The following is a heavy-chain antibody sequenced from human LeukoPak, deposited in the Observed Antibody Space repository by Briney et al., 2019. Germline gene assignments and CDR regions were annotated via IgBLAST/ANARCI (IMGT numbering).Heavy chain of an antibody. CDR1: GFTFSTYG. J-gene: IGHJ4*02. CDR3: ANDGERQQLIL. V-gene: IGHV3-30*18. Sequence: PGGSLRLSCAASGFTFSTYGMHWVRQAPGKGLDWVAVISSDGNTKYYADSVKGRFTISRDNSKNTLYLQMNSLRAEDTAVYYCANDGERQQLILWGQGTLVTVSS. D-gene: IGHD6-13*01. CDR2: ISSDGNTK.